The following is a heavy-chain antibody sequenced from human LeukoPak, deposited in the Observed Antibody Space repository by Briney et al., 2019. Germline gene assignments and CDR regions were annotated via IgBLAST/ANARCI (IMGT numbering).Heavy chain of an antibody. CDR1: GFTFSSYS. Sequence: GGSLRLSCAASGFTFSSYSMNWVRQAPGKGLEWVSFISSSSSYIYYADSVKGRFTISRDNSKNTVYLQMNSLRADDTAVYYCARGSPRASSGHDYYFDYWGQGTLATVSS. V-gene: IGHV3-21*01. CDR3: ARGSPRASSGHDYYFDY. CDR2: ISSSSSYI. D-gene: IGHD3-22*01. J-gene: IGHJ4*02.